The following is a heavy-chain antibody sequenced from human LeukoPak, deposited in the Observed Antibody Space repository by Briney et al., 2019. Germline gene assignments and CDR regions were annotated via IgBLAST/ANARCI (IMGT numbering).Heavy chain of an antibody. D-gene: IGHD2/OR15-2a*01. CDR3: AREPIYGLNFDY. J-gene: IGHJ4*02. CDR1: RFTFSSYS. CDR2: ISSSGSYI. Sequence: GGSLRLSCAASRFTFSSYSMNWVRQAPGKGLEWVSSISSSGSYIYYADSVKGRFTISRDNANKSLYLQLNSLRAEDTAVYFCAREPIYGLNFDYWGQGTLVTVSS. V-gene: IGHV3-21*01.